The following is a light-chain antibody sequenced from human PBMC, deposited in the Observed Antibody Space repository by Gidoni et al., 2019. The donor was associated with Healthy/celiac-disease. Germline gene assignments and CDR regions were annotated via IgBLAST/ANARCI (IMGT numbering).Light chain of an antibody. J-gene: IGKJ4*01. CDR1: QDISNY. Sequence: DIQMTQSPSSLSASVGDRVTITCQASQDISNYLNWYQQKPGKAPKLLIYDASNLETGVPSRFSGSGSGTDFTFTISSLQAEDIATYYCQQYDNLPFTFXGXTKVEIK. CDR3: QQYDNLPFT. CDR2: DAS. V-gene: IGKV1-33*01.